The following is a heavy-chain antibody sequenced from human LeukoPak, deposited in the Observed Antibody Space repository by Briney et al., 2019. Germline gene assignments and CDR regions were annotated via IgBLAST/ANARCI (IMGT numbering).Heavy chain of an antibody. J-gene: IGHJ4*02. CDR2: IYTGGST. D-gene: IGHD3-3*01. CDR3: ARDGDFWSGGMIYY. Sequence: SGTLSVTCTVSGGSISSYYWSWMRQPAGKGVGWIGRIYTGGSTHYNPSLKSPVTISVDKSKNQFTLKLSSVTAADKAVYYCARDGDFWSGGMIYYWGQGTLVTVSS. V-gene: IGHV4-4*07. CDR1: GGSISSYY.